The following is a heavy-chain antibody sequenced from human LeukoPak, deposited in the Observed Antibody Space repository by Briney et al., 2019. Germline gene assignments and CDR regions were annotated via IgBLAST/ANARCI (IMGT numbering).Heavy chain of an antibody. D-gene: IGHD5-18*01. CDR1: GYTFTGYY. CDR3: ARGHVDTAMVTAGSYYYGMDV. V-gene: IGHV1-2*04. Sequence: ASVKVSCKASGYTFTGYYMHWVRQAPGQGLEWMGWINPNSGGTNYAQKFQGWVTMTRDTSISTAYMELSRLRSDDTAVYYCARGHVDTAMVTAGSYYYGMDVWGQGTTVTVSS. J-gene: IGHJ6*02. CDR2: INPNSGGT.